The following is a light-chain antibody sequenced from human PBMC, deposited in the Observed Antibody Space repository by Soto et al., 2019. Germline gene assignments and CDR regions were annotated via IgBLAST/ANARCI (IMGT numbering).Light chain of an antibody. CDR2: AAS. V-gene: IGKV1-12*01. CDR3: QQANTFALT. CDR1: QGTSSW. J-gene: IGKJ4*01. Sequence: DIQMTQSPSSVSASVGDTVTITCRASQGTSSWLAWYQQKPGKAPNLLIYAASTLQSGVPSRFSGSGSGTDFTLTISSLQPEDFATYYCQQANTFALTFGGGTKVEIK.